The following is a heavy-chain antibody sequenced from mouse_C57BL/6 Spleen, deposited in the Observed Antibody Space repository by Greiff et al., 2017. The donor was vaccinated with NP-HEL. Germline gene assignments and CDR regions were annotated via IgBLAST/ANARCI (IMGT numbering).Heavy chain of an antibody. CDR1: GYAFTNYL. CDR2: INPGSGGT. V-gene: IGHV1-54*01. Sequence: VQLQQSGAELVRPGTSVKVSCKASGYAFTNYLIEWVKQRPGQGLEWIGVINPGSGGTNYNEKFKGKATLTADKSSSTAYMQLSSLTSEDSAVYFCARSGLTGSYFDYWGQGTTLTVSS. D-gene: IGHD4-1*01. CDR3: ARSGLTGSYFDY. J-gene: IGHJ2*01.